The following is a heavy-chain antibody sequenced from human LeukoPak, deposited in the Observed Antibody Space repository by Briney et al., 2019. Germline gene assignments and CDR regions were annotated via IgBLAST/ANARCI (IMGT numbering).Heavy chain of an antibody. V-gene: IGHV3-53*01. J-gene: IGHJ5*02. CDR2: IYTGGTT. CDR3: AISREPQWELLVA. Sequence: GGSLRLFCAASGFTFSSNHMSWVRQAPEKGLEWVSVIYTGGTTYYADSVKGRFTISRDNSRNTLFLQMSSLRAEDTAIYYCAISREPQWELLVAWGQGTLVTVSS. D-gene: IGHD1-26*01. CDR1: GFTFSSNH.